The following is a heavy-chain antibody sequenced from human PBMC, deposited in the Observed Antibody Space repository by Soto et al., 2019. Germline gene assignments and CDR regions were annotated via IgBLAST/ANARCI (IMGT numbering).Heavy chain of an antibody. D-gene: IGHD6-13*01. CDR3: ARGRRYNSSWYYFDY. CDR2: VYHSGNT. J-gene: IGHJ4*02. CDR1: GYSISSGYY. V-gene: IGHV4-38-2*01. Sequence: SETLSLTCAVSGYSISSGYYWGWIRQPPGKGLEWIGSVYHSGNTYYNTSLKSRVTILIDTSKNQLSLKLRSVTAADTAVYYCARGRRYNSSWYYFDYWGQGTLVTVSS.